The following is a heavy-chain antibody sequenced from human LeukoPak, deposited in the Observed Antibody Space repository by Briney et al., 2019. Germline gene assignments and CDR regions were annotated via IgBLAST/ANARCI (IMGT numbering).Heavy chain of an antibody. CDR2: IYYSGST. CDR3: ARHVGGTRFLDY. CDR1: GGSISSSSYY. Sequence: PSETLSLTCTVSGGSISSSSYYWGWIRQPPGKGLEWIGSIYYSGSTYYNPSLKSRVTISVDTSKNQFSLKLSSVTAADTAAYYCARHVGGTRFLDYWGQGTLVTVSS. D-gene: IGHD1-26*01. J-gene: IGHJ4*02. V-gene: IGHV4-39*01.